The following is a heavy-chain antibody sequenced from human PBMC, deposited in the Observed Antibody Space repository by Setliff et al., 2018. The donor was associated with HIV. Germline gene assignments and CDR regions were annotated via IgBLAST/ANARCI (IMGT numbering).Heavy chain of an antibody. V-gene: IGHV4-39*07. CDR1: GGSINTYY. CDR2: IYYSGST. J-gene: IGHJ4*02. Sequence: ETLSLTCTVSGGSINTYYWGWIRQPPGKGLEWIGNIYYSGSTYYNPSLKSRVTISVDTSKNQFSLKLSSVTAADTAVYYCATWGRNNWNYFSYWGQGTLVTVSS. D-gene: IGHD1-20*01. CDR3: ATWGRNNWNYFSY.